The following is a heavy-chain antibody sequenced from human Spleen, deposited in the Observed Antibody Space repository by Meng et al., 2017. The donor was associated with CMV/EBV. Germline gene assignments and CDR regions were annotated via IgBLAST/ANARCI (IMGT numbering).Heavy chain of an antibody. CDR2: IYWDDDK. CDR3: VLLPAPDYYDSSGYYQFDY. D-gene: IGHD3-22*01. Sequence: QITLTESGPTLGKPTQTLTLTCNFSGLSLSTSGVGVGWIRQPPGKALEWLALIYWDDDKRYSPSLKSRLTITKDTSKNQVVLTMTNMDPVDTATYYCVLLPAPDYYDSSGYYQFDYWGQGTLVTVST. J-gene: IGHJ4*02. V-gene: IGHV2-5*02. CDR1: GLSLSTSGVG.